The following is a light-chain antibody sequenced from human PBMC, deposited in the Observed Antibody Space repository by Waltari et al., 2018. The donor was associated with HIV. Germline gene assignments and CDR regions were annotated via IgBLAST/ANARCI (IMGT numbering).Light chain of an antibody. Sequence: NFMLTQPHSVSESPGKTVTISCTRSSGSIPTNYVQCSQQRPGSAPTIVIYDDNQRPSGVPNRFSGSIDSSSNSASLTISGLKTEDEADYYCQSYDASNQWVFGGGTKLTVL. J-gene: IGLJ3*02. CDR1: SGSIPTNY. CDR3: QSYDASNQWV. CDR2: DDN. V-gene: IGLV6-57*03.